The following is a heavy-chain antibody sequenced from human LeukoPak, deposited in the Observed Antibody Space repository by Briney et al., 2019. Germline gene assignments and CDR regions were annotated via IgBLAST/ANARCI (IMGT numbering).Heavy chain of an antibody. J-gene: IGHJ4*02. CDR2: ITSSSSYI. V-gene: IGHV3-21*01. D-gene: IGHD3-22*01. Sequence: PGGSLRLSCTASGFSFSTYAMNWVRQAPGKGLEWVSSITSSSSYIYYADSVKGRFTISRDNAKNSLCLQMNSLRAEDTAVYYCARHVVAVGFDYWGQGTLVTVSS. CDR1: GFSFSTYA. CDR3: ARHVVAVGFDY.